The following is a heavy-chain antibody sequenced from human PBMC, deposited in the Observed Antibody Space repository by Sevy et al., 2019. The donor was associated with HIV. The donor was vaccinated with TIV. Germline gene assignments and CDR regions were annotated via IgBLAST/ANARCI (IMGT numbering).Heavy chain of an antibody. D-gene: IGHD2-15*01. CDR2: INHSGST. CDR1: GGSFSGYY. J-gene: IGHJ6*02. CDR3: ARDDTSCSGGSCYPGVDYYYYYGMDV. V-gene: IGHV4-34*01. Sequence: SETLSLTCAVYGGSFSGYYWSWIGQPPGKGLEWIGEINHSGSTNYNPSLKSRVTISVDTSKNQCSLKLSSVTAADTAVYYCARDDTSCSGGSCYPGVDYYYYYGMDVWGQGTTVTVSS.